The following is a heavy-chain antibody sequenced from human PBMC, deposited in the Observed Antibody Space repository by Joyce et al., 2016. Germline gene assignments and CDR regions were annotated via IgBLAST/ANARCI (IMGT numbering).Heavy chain of an antibody. CDR2: IVPIFGTA. D-gene: IGHD4-17*01. Sequence: QVQLVQSGAEVKKPGSSVKVSCKTSRNTFSNFAISWVRQAPGQGLEWIGGIVPIFGTANYAQKFQGRLTITADESTSTAYMELSSLRSEDTAIYYCARDPTTMTTMSTDYWGQGTLVTVSS. CDR3: ARDPTTMTTMSTDY. V-gene: IGHV1-69*01. CDR1: RNTFSNFA. J-gene: IGHJ4*02.